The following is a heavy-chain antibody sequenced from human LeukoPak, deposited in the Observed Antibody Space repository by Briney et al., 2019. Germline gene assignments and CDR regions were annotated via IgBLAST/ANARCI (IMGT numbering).Heavy chain of an antibody. CDR1: GFTFSSYW. J-gene: IGHJ4*01. Sequence: GGSLRLSCAASGFTFSSYWMHWVRQAPGKGLEWVSAISGSGSSTYYADSVKGRFTISRDNSKNTLYLQMNSLRAEDTAVYYCAATRYYYDSSGYSNFDYWGQGTLVTVSS. D-gene: IGHD3-22*01. CDR2: ISGSGSST. V-gene: IGHV3-23*01. CDR3: AATRYYYDSSGYSNFDY.